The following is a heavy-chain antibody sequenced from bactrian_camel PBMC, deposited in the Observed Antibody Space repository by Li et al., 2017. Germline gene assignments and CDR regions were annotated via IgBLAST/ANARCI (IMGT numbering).Heavy chain of an antibody. V-gene: IGHV3S1*01. CDR1: GATLSHYC. CDR3: AAGRHNLGLCYLLPERFHH. J-gene: IGHJ4*01. D-gene: IGHD1*01. CDR2: IYTGAGHT. Sequence: HVQLVESGGSSVQAGGSLRLSCAVSGATLSHYCMGWFRQAPGKEREAVASIYTGAGHTYYADSVKGRLTISRDNNKKTVSLQMDYLKPEDTGMYFCAAGRHNLGLCYLLPERFHHWGQGTQVTVS.